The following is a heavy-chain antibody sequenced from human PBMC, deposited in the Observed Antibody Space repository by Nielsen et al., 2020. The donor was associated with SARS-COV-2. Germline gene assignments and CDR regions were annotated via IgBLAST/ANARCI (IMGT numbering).Heavy chain of an antibody. Sequence: GESLKISCAASGFTFSDHYMSWIRQAPGKGLEWVSYISSSNSYTSYADSVKGRFTISRDNAKNSLYLQLNSLRVEDTAVYYCARGLSFVRGVIYYGMDVWGQGTTVTVSS. CDR3: ARGLSFVRGVIYYGMDV. D-gene: IGHD3-10*01. V-gene: IGHV3-11*06. J-gene: IGHJ6*02. CDR2: ISSSNSYT. CDR1: GFTFSDHY.